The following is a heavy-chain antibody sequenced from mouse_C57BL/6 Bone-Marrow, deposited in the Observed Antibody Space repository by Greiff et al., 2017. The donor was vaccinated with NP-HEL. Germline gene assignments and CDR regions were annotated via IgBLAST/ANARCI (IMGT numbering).Heavy chain of an antibody. J-gene: IGHJ3*01. CDR1: GYTFTSYW. V-gene: IGHV1-64*01. D-gene: IGHD6-1*01. CDR2: IHPNSGGT. Sequence: QVQLRQPGAELVKPGASVKLSCKASGYTFTSYWMHWVKQRPGQGLEWIGMIHPNSGGTNYNEKFKSAATLPVDKSSSTAYMQLSSLTSEDSAVYYGARLLQPWGQGTLVTVSA. CDR3: ARLLQP.